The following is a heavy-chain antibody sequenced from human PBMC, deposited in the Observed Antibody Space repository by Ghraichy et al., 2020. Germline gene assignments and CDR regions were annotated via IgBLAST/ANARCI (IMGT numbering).Heavy chain of an antibody. D-gene: IGHD5-18*01. V-gene: IGHV4-59*01. CDR3: ARGQLWYRGEYYFDY. CDR1: GGSISSYY. J-gene: IGHJ4*02. Sequence: SETLSLTCTVSGGSISSYYWSWIRQPPGKGLEWIGYIYYSGSTNYNPSLKSRVTISVDTSKNQFSLKLSSVTAADTAVYYCARGQLWYRGEYYFDYWGQGTLVTVSS. CDR2: IYYSGST.